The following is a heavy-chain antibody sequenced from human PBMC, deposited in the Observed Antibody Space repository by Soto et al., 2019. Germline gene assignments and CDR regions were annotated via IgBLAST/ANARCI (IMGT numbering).Heavy chain of an antibody. V-gene: IGHV3-73*01. D-gene: IGHD1-1*01. J-gene: IGHJ4*02. CDR1: GFTFSGSV. CDR2: IRSRDSDYAT. CDR3: TTYGNSSKGFDY. Sequence: EVQLVESGGGLVHPGGSLKLSCAVSGFTFSGSVMHWVRQAPGKGPEWLGRIRSRDSDYATSYAESVKGRVTISRDDSKNTAYLQVTSLKIEDTALYYCTTYGNSSKGFDYWGQGTRVTVSS.